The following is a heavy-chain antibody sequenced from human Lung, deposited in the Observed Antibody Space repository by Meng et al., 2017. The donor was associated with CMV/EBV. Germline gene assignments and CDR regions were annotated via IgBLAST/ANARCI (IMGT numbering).Heavy chain of an antibody. Sequence: GGSLRLXCAASGFTFSDDYMSWIRQAPGKGLDWVSYIISSGDRKYYADSVKGRFTISRDNTKNSLYLEMNSLRPEDTAVYYCARISGSSWLSCHFDSWGQGALVNVSS. CDR1: GFTFSDDY. CDR2: IISSGDRK. CDR3: ARISGSSWLSCHFDS. J-gene: IGHJ4*02. V-gene: IGHV3-11*01. D-gene: IGHD6-13*01.